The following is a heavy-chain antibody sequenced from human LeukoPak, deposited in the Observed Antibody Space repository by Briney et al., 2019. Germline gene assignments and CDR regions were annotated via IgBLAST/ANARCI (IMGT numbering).Heavy chain of an antibody. J-gene: IGHJ4*02. CDR3: ARHVAGIAAAGIHLPVAGTDYFDY. CDR2: IYYSGST. D-gene: IGHD6-13*01. Sequence: SETLSLTCTVSGGSISSSSYYWGWIRQPPGKGLEWIGSIYYSGSTYYNPSLKSRVTISVNTSKNQFSLKLSSVTAADTAVYYCARHVAGIAAAGIHLPVAGTDYFDYWGQGTLVTVSS. V-gene: IGHV4-39*01. CDR1: GGSISSSSYY.